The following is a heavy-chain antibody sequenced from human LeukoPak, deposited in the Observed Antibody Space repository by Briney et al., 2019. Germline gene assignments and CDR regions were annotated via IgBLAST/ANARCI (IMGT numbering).Heavy chain of an antibody. CDR3: ARGGNSGYDVGTFGY. CDR2: IYYSGST. V-gene: IGHV4-59*01. CDR1: GLTFRTYA. Sequence: GSLRLSCAASGLTFRTYAMSWIRQPPGKGLEWIGYIYYSGSTTYNSSLRSRVTISIDTSKNHFSLKLTSVTAADTAVYYCARGGNSGYDVGTFGYWGQGTLVTVSS. D-gene: IGHD5-12*01. J-gene: IGHJ4*02.